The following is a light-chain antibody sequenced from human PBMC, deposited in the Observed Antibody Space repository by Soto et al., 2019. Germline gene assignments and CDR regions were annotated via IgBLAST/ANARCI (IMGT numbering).Light chain of an antibody. CDR2: EVS. CDR1: SSDVGGYNY. Sequence: QSALTQPASVSGSPGQSITISCTGASSDVGGYNYVSWCQQHPGKAPKLMIYEVSNRPSGVSNRFSGSKSGYTASLTISGLQAEDEADYYCSSYTSSSIDYVFGTGTKLTVL. V-gene: IGLV2-14*01. CDR3: SSYTSSSIDYV. J-gene: IGLJ1*01.